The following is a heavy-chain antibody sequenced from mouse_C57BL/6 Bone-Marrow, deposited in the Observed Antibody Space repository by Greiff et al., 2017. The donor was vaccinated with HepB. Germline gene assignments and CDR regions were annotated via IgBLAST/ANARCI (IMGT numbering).Heavy chain of an antibody. Sequence: VQLQQPGAELVKPGASVKLSCKASGYTFTSYWMHWVKQRPGRGLEWIGRIDPNSGGTKYNEKFKSKATLTVDKPSSTAYMKLSSLTSEDSAVYYCAREDYGSSGGWYFDVWGTGTTVTVSS. V-gene: IGHV1-72*01. CDR1: GYTFTSYW. J-gene: IGHJ1*03. CDR2: IDPNSGGT. D-gene: IGHD1-1*01. CDR3: AREDYGSSGGWYFDV.